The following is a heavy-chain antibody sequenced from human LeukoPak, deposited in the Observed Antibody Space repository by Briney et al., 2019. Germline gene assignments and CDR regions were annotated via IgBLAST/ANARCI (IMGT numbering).Heavy chain of an antibody. CDR3: AKDLFSRVVVGEIDY. CDR2: ISASGGST. V-gene: IGHV3-23*01. J-gene: IGHJ4*02. D-gene: IGHD3-22*01. Sequence: PGGSLTLSCAVSGFPITNYAMNWVRQAPGMGLEWLSCISASGGSTYYADSVNGRFTISLEYSNNIRYLQINSLGADHTAVSYCAKDLFSRVVVGEIDYWGPGTLVTVSS. CDR1: GFPITNYA.